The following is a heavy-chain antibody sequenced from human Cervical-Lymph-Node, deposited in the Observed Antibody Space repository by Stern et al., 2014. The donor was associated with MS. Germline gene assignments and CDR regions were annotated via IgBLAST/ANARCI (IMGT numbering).Heavy chain of an antibody. CDR2: ISAYNGNT. CDR1: GYTFDSYG. D-gene: IGHD2-15*01. V-gene: IGHV1-18*01. Sequence: VQLEESGGEVKKPGASVKVSCKASGYTFDSYGISWVRQAPGQGLEWVGWISAYNGNTNHSQKLQGRVTMTTDPSTSTAYMELRSLRSDDTAVYYCARGLLGSENAFDIWGQGTMVTGSS. J-gene: IGHJ3*02. CDR3: ARGLLGSENAFDI.